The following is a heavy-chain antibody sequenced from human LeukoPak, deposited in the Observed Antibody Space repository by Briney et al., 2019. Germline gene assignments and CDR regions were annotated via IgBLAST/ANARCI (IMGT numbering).Heavy chain of an antibody. CDR2: IIPIFGTA. J-gene: IGHJ3*02. Sequence: GASVKVSCKASGGTFSSYAISWVRQAPGQGLEWMGGIIPIFGTANYAQKFQGRVTITADESTSTAYMELSSLRSEDTAVYYCAREWLYNDAFDIWGQGTTVTVSS. CDR3: AREWLYNDAFDI. D-gene: IGHD3-22*01. V-gene: IGHV1-69*13. CDR1: GGTFSSYA.